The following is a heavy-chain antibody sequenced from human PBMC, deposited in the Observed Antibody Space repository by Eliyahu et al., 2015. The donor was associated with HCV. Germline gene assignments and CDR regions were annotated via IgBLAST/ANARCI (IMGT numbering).Heavy chain of an antibody. D-gene: IGHD6-19*01. CDR3: ARDYSGWSVGYYYYYGMDV. CDR2: MNPNSGNT. CDR1: GYTFTSYD. V-gene: IGHV1-8*01. J-gene: IGHJ6*02. Sequence: QVQLVQSGAEVKKPGASVKVSCKASGYTFTSYDXNWVRQATGQGLEWMGWMNPNSGNTGYAQKFQGRVTMTRNTSISTAYMELSSLRSEDTAVYYCARDYSGWSVGYYYYYGMDVWGQGTTVTVSS.